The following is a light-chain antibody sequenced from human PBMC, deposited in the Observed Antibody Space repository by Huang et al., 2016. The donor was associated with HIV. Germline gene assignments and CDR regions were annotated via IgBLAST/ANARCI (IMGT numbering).Light chain of an antibody. CDR3: MQAIQIPT. V-gene: IGKV2-28*01. Sequence: DIVMTQSPLSLPVTPGEPASISCRSSQSLLHRNGYNYLDWYLQKPGQSPQLLIYLGSNRASGVPDRFSGSGSGTDFTLKISREEAEDVGIYYCMQAIQIPTFGLGPKWISN. J-gene: IGKJ3*01. CDR1: QSLLHRNGYNY. CDR2: LGS.